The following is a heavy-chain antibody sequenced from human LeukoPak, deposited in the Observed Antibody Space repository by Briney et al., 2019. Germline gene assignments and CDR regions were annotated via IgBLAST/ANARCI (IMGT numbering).Heavy chain of an antibody. D-gene: IGHD3-22*01. CDR3: ARHGWGSSGYYPFDY. J-gene: IGHJ4*02. Sequence: KPSETLSLTCAVYGGSFSGYYWSWIRQPPGKGLEWIGEINHSGSTNYNPSLKSRVTISVDTSKNQFSLKLSSVTAADTAVYYCARHGWGSSGYYPFDYWGQGTLVTVSS. CDR1: GGSFSGYY. CDR2: INHSGST. V-gene: IGHV4-34*01.